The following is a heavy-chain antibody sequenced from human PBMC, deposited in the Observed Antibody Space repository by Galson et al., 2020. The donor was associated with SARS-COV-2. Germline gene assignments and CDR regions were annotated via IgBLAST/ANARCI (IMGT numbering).Heavy chain of an antibody. CDR3: ARGRDYDSTGYFLDS. J-gene: IGHJ4*02. V-gene: IGHV4-31*03. Sequence: SETLSLTCSVSGTSIRGGYFWSWVRQLPGKGLEWIGYNYYSGTTYHTPSLQSRVTISLDTSKNQFSLKLTSVTAADTAVYYCARGRDYDSTGYFLDSWGQGTLVTVSS. CDR2: NYYSGTT. CDR1: GTSIRGGYF. D-gene: IGHD3-22*01.